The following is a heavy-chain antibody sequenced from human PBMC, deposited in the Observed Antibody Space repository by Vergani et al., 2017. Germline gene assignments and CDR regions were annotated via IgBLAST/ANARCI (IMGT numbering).Heavy chain of an antibody. J-gene: IGHJ5*02. CDR2: IIPILGIA. D-gene: IGHD6-13*01. CDR1: GGTFSSYT. V-gene: IGHV1-69*04. Sequence: QVQLVQSGAEVKKPGSSVKVSCKASGGTFSSYTISWVRQAPGQGLEWMGRIIPILGIANYAQKFQGRVTITADKSTSTAYMELSSLRSEDTAVYYCARGRRGSSWPSPQKKYNWFDPWGQGTLVTVSS. CDR3: ARGRRGSSWPSPQKKYNWFDP.